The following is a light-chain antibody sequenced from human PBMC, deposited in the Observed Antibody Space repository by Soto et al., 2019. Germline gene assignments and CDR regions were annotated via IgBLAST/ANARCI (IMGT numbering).Light chain of an antibody. J-gene: IGLJ1*01. V-gene: IGLV2-14*01. Sequence: QSALTQPASVSGSPGQPITISCTGSSSDVATYHYVSWYQHHPGKAPKLMIYEVSNRPSGVSTRFSGSKSGDTASLTISNLQAEDEADYYCSSYRRSNTLVFGTGTKVTVL. CDR2: EVS. CDR3: SSYRRSNTLV. CDR1: SSDVATYHY.